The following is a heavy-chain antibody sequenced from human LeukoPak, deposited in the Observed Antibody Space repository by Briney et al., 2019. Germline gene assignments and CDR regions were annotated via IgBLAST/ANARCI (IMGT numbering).Heavy chain of an antibody. CDR1: GFTVSSDS. V-gene: IGHV3-53*01. CDR2: IYSGGNT. Sequence: GGSLRLSCTVSGFTVSSDSMSWVRQAPGKGLEWVSFIYSGGNTHYSDSVKGRFTISRDNSKNTLYLQMNSLRVEDTAVYYCARRAGEYSHPYDYWGQGTLVTVSS. J-gene: IGHJ4*02. D-gene: IGHD4-17*01. CDR3: ARRAGEYSHPYDY.